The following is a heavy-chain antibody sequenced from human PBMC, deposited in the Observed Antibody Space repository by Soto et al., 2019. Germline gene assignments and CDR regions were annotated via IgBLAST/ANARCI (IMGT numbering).Heavy chain of an antibody. CDR1: GYSFSSYG. CDR3: AKADSNYAGRFSYYYMDV. Sequence: ASVPVSCKASGYSFSSYGIVWVRQAPGKGLEWLGWISAYNGKTHYSQNFQGKVTMTTDTSTSTAYMGLRTLRSDDTAVYYCAKADSNYAGRFSYYYMDVWGNGTLVTVSS. V-gene: IGHV1-18*04. D-gene: IGHD4-4*01. CDR2: ISAYNGKT. J-gene: IGHJ6*03.